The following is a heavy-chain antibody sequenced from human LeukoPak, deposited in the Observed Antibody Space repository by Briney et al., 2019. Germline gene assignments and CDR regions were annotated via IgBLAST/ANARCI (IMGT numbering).Heavy chain of an antibody. CDR3: ARDTRSYDTSGYYYFDY. Sequence: SRTLSLTCTVSGGSISSGGYYWSWIRQHPGKGLEWIGYIYYSGSTYYNPSLRSRVTISIDTSRNQFSLKLSSVTAADAAVYYCARDTRSYDTSGYYYFDYWGQGALVTVSS. CDR1: GGSISSGGYY. D-gene: IGHD3-22*01. V-gene: IGHV4-31*03. CDR2: IYYSGST. J-gene: IGHJ4*02.